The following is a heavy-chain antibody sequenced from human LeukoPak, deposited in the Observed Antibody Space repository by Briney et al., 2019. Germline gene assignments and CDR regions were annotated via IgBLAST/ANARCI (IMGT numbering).Heavy chain of an antibody. J-gene: IGHJ3*02. CDR3: ARDTAEVVAVTFGSLDAFDI. Sequence: PGGSLRLSCAASGFTFSSYSMNWVRQAPGKGLEWVSYISSSSTIYYADSVKGRFTISRDNAKNSLYLQMNSLRDEDTAVYYCARDTAEVVAVTFGSLDAFDIWGQGTMVTVPS. V-gene: IGHV3-48*02. D-gene: IGHD3-22*01. CDR2: ISSSSTI. CDR1: GFTFSSYS.